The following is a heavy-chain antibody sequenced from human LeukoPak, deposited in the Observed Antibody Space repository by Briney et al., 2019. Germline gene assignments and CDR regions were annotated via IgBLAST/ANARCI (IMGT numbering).Heavy chain of an antibody. Sequence: GGSLRLSCAASGFTFSDYYMSWIRQAPGKGLEWVSYISSSGSTIYYADSVKGRFTISRDNAKNSLYLQMNSLRAEDTAVYYCARDASIFGYDSSGLWGQGALVTVSS. D-gene: IGHD3-22*01. J-gene: IGHJ4*02. CDR1: GFTFSDYY. CDR3: ARDASIFGYDSSGL. V-gene: IGHV3-11*01. CDR2: ISSSGSTI.